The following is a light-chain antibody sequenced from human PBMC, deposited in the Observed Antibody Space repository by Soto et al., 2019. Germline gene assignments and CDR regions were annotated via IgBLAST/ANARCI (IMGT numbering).Light chain of an antibody. CDR3: TSYGGRDNLM. V-gene: IGLV2-8*01. J-gene: IGLJ3*02. CDR2: EVN. CDR1: SSDIGAYNY. Sequence: QSALTQPPSASGSPGQSVTISCTGTSSDIGAYNYVSWFQQHPGEAPKLIISEVNKRPSGVPDRFSGSKSDNTASLTVSGLQAEDEADYYCTSYGGRDNLMFGGGTKVTVL.